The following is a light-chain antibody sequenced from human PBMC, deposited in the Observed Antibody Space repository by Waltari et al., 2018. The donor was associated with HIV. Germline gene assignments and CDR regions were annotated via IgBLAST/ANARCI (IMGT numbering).Light chain of an antibody. Sequence: QSALIQSPSAAGSPGPSVTIPCTGTSNAIAPSKFLSWTPQHPGKAPRLIISDVNTRPTGIPKRFSGAKSGNTASLTVSGLKTEDEATYYCSTDGGTSAGGGREFYGIFGGGTKLSVL. CDR3: STDGGTSAGGGREFYGI. CDR1: SNAIAPSKF. V-gene: IGLV2-8*01. J-gene: IGLJ2*01. CDR2: DVN.